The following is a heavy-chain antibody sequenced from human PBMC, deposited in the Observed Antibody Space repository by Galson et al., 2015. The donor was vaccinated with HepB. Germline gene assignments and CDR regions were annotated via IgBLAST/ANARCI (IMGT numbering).Heavy chain of an antibody. V-gene: IGHV1-3*01. Sequence: SCKASGYTFTSYAMHWVRQAPGQRLEWMGWINAGNGNTKYSQKFQGRVTITRDTSASTAYMELSSLRSEDTAVYYCARAYSGSYWGDAFDIWGQGTMVTVS. CDR3: ARAYSGSYWGDAFDI. D-gene: IGHD1-26*01. CDR1: GYTFTSYA. J-gene: IGHJ3*02. CDR2: INAGNGNT.